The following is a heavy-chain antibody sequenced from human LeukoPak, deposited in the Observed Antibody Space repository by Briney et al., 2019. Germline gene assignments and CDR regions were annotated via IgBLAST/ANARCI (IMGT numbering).Heavy chain of an antibody. J-gene: IGHJ3*02. V-gene: IGHV1-18*01. CDR2: ISAYNGNT. CDR1: GYTFTSYG. CDR3: ARDGSTNYYDSSGTGRDAFDI. Sequence: ASVKVSCKASGYTFTSYGISWVRQAPGQGLEWMGRISAYNGNTNYAQKLQGRVTMTTDTSTSTAYMELRSLRSDDTAVYYCARDGSTNYYDSSGTGRDAFDIWGQGTMVTVSS. D-gene: IGHD3-22*01.